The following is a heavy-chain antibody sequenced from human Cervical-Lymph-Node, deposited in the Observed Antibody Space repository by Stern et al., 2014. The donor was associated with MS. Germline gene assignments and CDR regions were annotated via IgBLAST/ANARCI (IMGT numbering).Heavy chain of an antibody. J-gene: IGHJ6*02. CDR3: ARDTAPRKGRWFGEFLYGMDV. CDR1: GGTFSSYA. D-gene: IGHD3-10*01. V-gene: IGHV1-69*01. CDR2: IIPIFGTA. Sequence: QVQMVKSGAEVKKPGSSVKVSCKASGGTFSSYAISWVRQAPGQGLEWMGGIIPIFGTANYAQKFQGRVTITADESTSTAYMELSSLRSEDTAVYYCARDTAPRKGRWFGEFLYGMDVWGQGTTVTVSS.